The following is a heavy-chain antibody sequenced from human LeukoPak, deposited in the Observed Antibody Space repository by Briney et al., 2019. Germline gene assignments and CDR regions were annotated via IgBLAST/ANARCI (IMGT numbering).Heavy chain of an antibody. CDR2: ISGSGGST. D-gene: IGHD3-3*01. J-gene: IGHJ4*02. Sequence: GGSLRLSCAASGFTFSSYAMSWVRQAPGKGLEWVSAISGSGGSTYYADSVKGRFTISRDNSKNTLYPQMNSLRAEDTAVYYCAKDLGYDFWSGYYSWGQGTLVTVSS. CDR1: GFTFSSYA. V-gene: IGHV3-23*01. CDR3: AKDLGYDFWSGYYS.